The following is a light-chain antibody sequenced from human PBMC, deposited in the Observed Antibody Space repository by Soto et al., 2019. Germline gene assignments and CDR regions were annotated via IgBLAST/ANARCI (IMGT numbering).Light chain of an antibody. V-gene: IGKV1-5*01. CDR3: QQYNSYVT. CDR2: DAS. J-gene: IGKJ3*01. CDR1: QSINSW. Sequence: DIQMTQSPSTLSASGGDRVTITCRASQSINSWLAWYQQKSGKAPKLLIYDASSLESGVPSRFSGSGSGTAFTLPISSLQPDDFATYYCQQYNSYVTFGPGTKVDIK.